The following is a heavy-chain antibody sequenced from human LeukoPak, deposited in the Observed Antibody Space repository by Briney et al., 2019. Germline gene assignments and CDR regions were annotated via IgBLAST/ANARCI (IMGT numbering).Heavy chain of an antibody. D-gene: IGHD3-10*01. CDR1: GFTVSSNY. V-gene: IGHV3-53*04. J-gene: IGHJ6*02. CDR3: ATAGSSELLWDYAMDV. Sequence: GGSLRLSCAASGFTVSSNYMSWVREAPGKGLEWVALIYAGGSTYYADAVKGRFTISRHNSKNTLHLQMNNLRVENSAVYYCATAGSSELLWDYAMDVWGQGTTVTASS. CDR2: IYAGGST.